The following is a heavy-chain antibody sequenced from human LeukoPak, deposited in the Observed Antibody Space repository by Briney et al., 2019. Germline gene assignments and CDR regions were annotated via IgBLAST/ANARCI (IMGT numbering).Heavy chain of an antibody. J-gene: IGHJ4*02. D-gene: IGHD6-13*01. Sequence: SETLSLTCAVYGGSFSGCYWSWIRQPPGKGLEWIGEINHSGSTNYNPSLKSRVTISVDTSKNQFSLKLSSVTAADTAVYYRARGRIPSRYSSSWYGYWGQGTLVTVSS. V-gene: IGHV4-34*01. CDR2: INHSGST. CDR1: GGSFSGCY. CDR3: ARGRIPSRYSSSWYGY.